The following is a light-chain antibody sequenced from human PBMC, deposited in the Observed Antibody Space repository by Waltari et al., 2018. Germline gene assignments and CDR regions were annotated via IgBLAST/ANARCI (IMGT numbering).Light chain of an antibody. CDR3: QQYGSSPPYT. J-gene: IGKJ2*01. CDR1: QSVSNKY. V-gene: IGKV3-20*01. Sequence: EIVLTQSPGTLPLSPGERATLPCRASQSVSNKYLAWYQQRPGQAPRLLIYGASSRAAGIPDRFSGSGAGTDFTLTISRLEPEDFAVYYCQQYGSSPPYTFGQGTKLEIK. CDR2: GAS.